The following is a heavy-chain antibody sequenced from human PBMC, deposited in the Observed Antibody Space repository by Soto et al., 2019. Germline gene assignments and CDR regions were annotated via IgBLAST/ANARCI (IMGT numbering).Heavy chain of an antibody. CDR2: ISGIGGST. CDR1: GFTFTYYA. D-gene: IGHD6-13*01. CDR3: ARGSSGYISSWYYFDY. J-gene: IGHJ4*02. V-gene: IGHV3-23*01. Sequence: GGSLRLSCAASGFTFTYYALSWVRQSPGKGLEWVATISGIGGSTYLADSVKGRLSISRDNSKNTVSLLMNSLRAEDTAVYFCARGSSGYISSWYYFDYWGRGTLVTVSS.